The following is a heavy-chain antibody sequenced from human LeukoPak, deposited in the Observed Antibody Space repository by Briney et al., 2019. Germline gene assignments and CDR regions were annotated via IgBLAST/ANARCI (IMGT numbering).Heavy chain of an antibody. CDR2: MNPNSGNT. V-gene: IGHV1-8*01. CDR1: GYTFTSYD. CDR3: ASTRGSGWYGLSPPLDY. J-gene: IGHJ4*02. Sequence: GASVKVSCKASGYTFTSYDINWVRQATGQGPEWMGWMNPNSGNTGYAQKFQGRVTITRNTSISTAYMELSSLRSEDTAVYYCASTRGSGWYGLSPPLDYWGQGTLVTVSS. D-gene: IGHD6-19*01.